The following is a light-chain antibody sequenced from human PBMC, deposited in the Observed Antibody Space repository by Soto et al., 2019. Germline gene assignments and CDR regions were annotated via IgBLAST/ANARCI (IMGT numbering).Light chain of an antibody. CDR1: QGVRND. Sequence: AIQMTQSPSSLSASVGDTVTITCRASQGVRNDLGWYLQKPGKAPKLLIYAASSLQSGVPPRFSGSGSGTDFTLTISSLQPEDFATYYCQQSYSTPRTFGQGTKVDIK. CDR3: QQSYSTPRT. J-gene: IGKJ1*01. CDR2: AAS. V-gene: IGKV1-6*01.